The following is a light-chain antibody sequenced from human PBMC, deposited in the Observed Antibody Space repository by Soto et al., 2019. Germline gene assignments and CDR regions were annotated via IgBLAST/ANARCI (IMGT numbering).Light chain of an antibody. CDR2: DSL. V-gene: IGKV1-9*01. CDR1: YDISSS. J-gene: IGKJ2*01. CDR3: QQLSHCPST. Sequence: DIQLTQSPSFLSASVEDRATVSCRASYDISSSLAWYQQEPGKPPKILIHDSLTLQDGVPSRFSSSGSGRKFTLRISGLQFGYFATYYCQQLSHCPSTFGQGTKLEI.